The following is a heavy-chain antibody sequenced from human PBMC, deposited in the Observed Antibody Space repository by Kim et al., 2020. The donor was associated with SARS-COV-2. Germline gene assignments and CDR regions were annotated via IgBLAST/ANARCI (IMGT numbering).Heavy chain of an antibody. Sequence: SETLSLTCTVSGDSITSHYWTWIRQSPKKALEWIGQIYYNAAYNPSLKSRVTISRDTSRNQVYLELNSVTAADTAVYYCARVRVGSTVPADFWGQGILVTVSS. CDR3: ARVRVGSTVPADF. CDR2: IYYNAA. CDR1: GDSITSHY. D-gene: IGHD1-26*01. V-gene: IGHV4-59*11. J-gene: IGHJ4*02.